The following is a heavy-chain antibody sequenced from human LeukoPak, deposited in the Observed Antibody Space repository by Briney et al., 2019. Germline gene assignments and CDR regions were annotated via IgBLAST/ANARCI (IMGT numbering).Heavy chain of an antibody. D-gene: IGHD6-19*01. Sequence: ASVKVSCKASGYTFTGYYLHWVRQAPGQGLEWMGWIYPNSGGTNSAQKFQGRVTMTRDTSISTAYMELSRLTSDDTAVYYCARRGSSGQDYYYYYYMDVWGKGTMVTISS. J-gene: IGHJ6*03. CDR3: ARRGSSGQDYYYYYYMDV. CDR1: GYTFTGYY. V-gene: IGHV1-2*02. CDR2: IYPNSGGT.